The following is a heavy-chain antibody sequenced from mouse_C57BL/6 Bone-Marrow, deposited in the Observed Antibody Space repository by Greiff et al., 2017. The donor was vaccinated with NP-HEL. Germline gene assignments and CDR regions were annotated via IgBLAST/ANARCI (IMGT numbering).Heavy chain of an antibody. CDR1: GFNIKNTY. CDR2: IDPANGTT. Sequence: VQLQQSVAELVRPGASVKLSCTASGFNIKNTYMHWVKQRPEQGLEWIGRIDPANGTTKYAPKFPGMATITADTSSNTAFLQPSSLTSEDTAVYYCARPPIFYDYDYAMDYWGQGTSVTVSS. J-gene: IGHJ4*01. V-gene: IGHV14-3*01. CDR3: ARPPIFYDYDYAMDY. D-gene: IGHD2-4*01.